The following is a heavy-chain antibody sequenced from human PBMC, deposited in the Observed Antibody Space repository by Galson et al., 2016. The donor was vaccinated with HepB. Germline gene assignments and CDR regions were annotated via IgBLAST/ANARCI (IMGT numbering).Heavy chain of an antibody. CDR3: ARAYSYGYYYFYGVDV. Sequence: SLRLSCAASGFTFSSYEMNWVRQAPGKGLEWVSYISSSGSTIYSADSVKGRFTISRDNAKNSQYPQMNSLRAEDAAVYYCARAYSYGYYYFYGVDVWGQGTTVTVSS. CDR2: ISSSGSTI. J-gene: IGHJ6*02. CDR1: GFTFSSYE. D-gene: IGHD5-18*01. V-gene: IGHV3-48*03.